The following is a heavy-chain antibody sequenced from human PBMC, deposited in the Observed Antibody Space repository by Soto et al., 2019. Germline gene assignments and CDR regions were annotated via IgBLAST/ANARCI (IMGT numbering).Heavy chain of an antibody. D-gene: IGHD3-22*01. CDR1: GYSFAGYW. J-gene: IGHJ4*02. V-gene: IGHV5-10-1*01. Sequence: GESVKIYCKDSGYSFAGYWITWVRQKPGKGLEWMGRIDPSDSQTYYSPSFRGHVTISVTKSITTVFLQWSSLRASDTAMYYCARQIYDSDTGPIFQYYSDTWGMETLATLYS. CDR3: ARQIYDSDTGPIFQYYSDT. CDR2: IDPSDSQT.